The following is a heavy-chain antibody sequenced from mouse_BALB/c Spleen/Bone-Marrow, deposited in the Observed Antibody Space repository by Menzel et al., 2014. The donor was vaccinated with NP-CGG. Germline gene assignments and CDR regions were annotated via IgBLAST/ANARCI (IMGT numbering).Heavy chain of an antibody. CDR1: GFSLTSYG. J-gene: IGHJ3*01. D-gene: IGHD1-1*01. CDR3: AREYYGRAWFAY. CDR2: IWSGGST. V-gene: IGHV2-2*01. Sequence: VKLMESGPGLVQPSQSLSIPCTVSGFSLTSYGVHWVRQSPGKGLEWLGVIWSGGSTDYNAAFISRLSITKDNSKSHVFFKMNSLQAYDTAIYYCAREYYGRAWFAYWGQGTLVTVSA.